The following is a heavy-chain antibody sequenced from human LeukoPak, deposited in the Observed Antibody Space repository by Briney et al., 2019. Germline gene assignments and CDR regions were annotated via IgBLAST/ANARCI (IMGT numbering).Heavy chain of an antibody. CDR2: ISNDGNIQ. CDR1: GFSFGSYA. D-gene: IGHD6-6*01. V-gene: IGHV3-30*04. Sequence: GGSLRLSCAASGFSFGSYAMHWVRQAPGKGLEWVAVISNDGNIQYYVDSVKGRFTISRDNSKNTLHLQMNSLRAEDTAVYYCAKGRRSSSSGFCYWGQGTLVTVSS. CDR3: AKGRRSSSSGFCY. J-gene: IGHJ4*02.